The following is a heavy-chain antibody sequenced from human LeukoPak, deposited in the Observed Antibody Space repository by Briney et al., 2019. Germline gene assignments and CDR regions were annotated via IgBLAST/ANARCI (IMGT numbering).Heavy chain of an antibody. Sequence: PGGSLRLSCAASGFTFSSYSMNWVRQAPGKGLEWVSYISSSSTTIYYADSVKGRSTISRDNAKNSLYLQMNSLRDEDTAVYYCARDPFGYCSGGSCYRDAFDIWGQGTMVTVSS. CDR2: ISSSSTTI. J-gene: IGHJ3*02. CDR3: ARDPFGYCSGGSCYRDAFDI. V-gene: IGHV3-48*02. CDR1: GFTFSSYS. D-gene: IGHD2-15*01.